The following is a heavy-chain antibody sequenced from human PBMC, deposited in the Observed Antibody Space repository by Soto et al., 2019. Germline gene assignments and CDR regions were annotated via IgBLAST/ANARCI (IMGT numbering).Heavy chain of an antibody. V-gene: IGHV1-24*01. CDR2: FDPEDGET. CDR1: GYTLTELS. J-gene: IGHJ1*01. CDR3: ATDLPHFDWLLQYFQQ. Sequence: ASVKVSCKVSGYTLTELSMHWVRQAPGKGLEWMGGFDPEDGETIYAQKFQGRVTMTEDTSTDTAYMELSSLRSEDTAVYYCATDLPHFDWLLQYFQQWGQGTLVTVSS. D-gene: IGHD3-9*01.